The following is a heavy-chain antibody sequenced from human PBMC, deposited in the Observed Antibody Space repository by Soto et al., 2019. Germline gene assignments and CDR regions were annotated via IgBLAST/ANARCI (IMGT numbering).Heavy chain of an antibody. CDR2: INTHNGNT. CDR3: TREGSAPYYYYGMDV. D-gene: IGHD3-10*01. J-gene: IGHJ6*02. CDR1: GYTFSTYG. Sequence: GASVKVSCKASGYTFSTYGISWVRQAPGQGLEWMGWINTHNGNTNYAQNLQGRVTMTADTSTSTAYMELRSLRSDDTAVYYCTREGSAPYYYYGMDVWGQGTTVPVSS. V-gene: IGHV1-18*01.